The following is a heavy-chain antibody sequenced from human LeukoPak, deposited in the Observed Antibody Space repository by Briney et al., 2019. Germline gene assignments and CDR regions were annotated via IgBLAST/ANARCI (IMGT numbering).Heavy chain of an antibody. CDR2: IYPRDSDI. J-gene: IGHJ4*02. D-gene: IGHD3-16*02. Sequence: HGESLKISCKGSGYSFTTYWIAWVRQMPGKGLEWMGIIYPRDSDIRYSPLFQGQATISADKSISTAYLQWNSLKASDTAMYYCARMIGLGEVSPYFDYWGQGSLVTVSS. CDR3: ARMIGLGEVSPYFDY. V-gene: IGHV5-51*01. CDR1: GYSFTTYW.